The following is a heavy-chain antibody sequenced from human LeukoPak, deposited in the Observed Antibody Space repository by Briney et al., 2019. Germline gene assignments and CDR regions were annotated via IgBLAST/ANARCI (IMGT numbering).Heavy chain of an antibody. V-gene: IGHV3-30*01. CDR3: ARDTFQPGLIDS. CDR2: ISYDGSNK. Sequence: GRSLRLSCAASGFTFSSYAMHWVRQAPGKGLEWVAVISYDGSNKYHADSLKGRFTISRDNSKNTLYLQMNSLRPEDTAVYYCARDTFQPGLIDSWGQGTLVTVSS. D-gene: IGHD2-2*01. J-gene: IGHJ4*02. CDR1: GFTFSSYA.